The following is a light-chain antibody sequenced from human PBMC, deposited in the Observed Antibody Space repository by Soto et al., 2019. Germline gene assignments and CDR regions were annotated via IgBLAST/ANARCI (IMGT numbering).Light chain of an antibody. Sequence: DIQMTQSPSSVSASVGDRVTITCRASQDINNRLAWFQQRPGRAPKYLIQAASILQSGFPSRFSGRGSGTDFTLTINSLQPEDLATYYCLQVKSFPRTFGQGTKVELK. J-gene: IGKJ1*01. V-gene: IGKV1-12*01. CDR2: AAS. CDR1: QDINNR. CDR3: LQVKSFPRT.